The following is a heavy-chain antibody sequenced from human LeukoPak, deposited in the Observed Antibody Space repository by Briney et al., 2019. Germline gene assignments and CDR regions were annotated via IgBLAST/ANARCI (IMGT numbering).Heavy chain of an antibody. V-gene: IGHV6-1*01. Sequence: SQTLSLTCAISGDSVSSNSAAWNWIRQSPSRGLEWVGRTYYRSKWYNDYALSVRGRISINPDTSKNQFSLQLNSMTPEDTAVYYCTRGWNSFDYWGQGTLVTVSS. D-gene: IGHD1-1*01. J-gene: IGHJ4*02. CDR2: TYYRSKWYN. CDR3: TRGWNSFDY. CDR1: GDSVSSNSAA.